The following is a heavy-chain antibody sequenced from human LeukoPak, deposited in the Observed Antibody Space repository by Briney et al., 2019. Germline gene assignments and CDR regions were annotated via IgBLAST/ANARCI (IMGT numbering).Heavy chain of an antibody. V-gene: IGHV1-46*01. D-gene: IGHD3/OR15-3a*01. J-gene: IGHJ6*02. CDR3: ARAGLAKTRPPLSHAPRYYYYGMDV. CDR1: GYTFTSYY. Sequence: ASVKVSCTASGYTFTSYYMHWVRQAPGQGLEWMGIINPSGGSTSYAQKFQSRVTMTRDTSTSTVYMELSSLRSEDTAVYYCARAGLAKTRPPLSHAPRYYYYGMDVWGQGTTVTVSS. CDR2: INPSGGST.